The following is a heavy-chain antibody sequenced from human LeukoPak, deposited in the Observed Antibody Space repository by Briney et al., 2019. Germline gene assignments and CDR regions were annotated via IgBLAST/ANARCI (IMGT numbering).Heavy chain of an antibody. CDR3: MKDRSRQQMWGSVKKWFDP. V-gene: IGHV3-30*02. Sequence: PGGSLRLSCAASGFTFSKYGMHWVRQAPGKGLEWVSFIRYDGSNKYYADSVKGRFTISRDNSKNTLYLQMNSLRDEDTAVYYCMKDRSRQQMWGSVKKWFDPWGQGTLVTVSS. CDR2: IRYDGSNK. CDR1: GFTFSKYG. D-gene: IGHD6-13*01. J-gene: IGHJ5*02.